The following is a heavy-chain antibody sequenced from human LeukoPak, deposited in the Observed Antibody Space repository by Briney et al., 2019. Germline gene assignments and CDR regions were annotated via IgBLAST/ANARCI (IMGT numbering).Heavy chain of an antibody. J-gene: IGHJ6*03. Sequence: ASVKVSCKASGYTFTGYYMHWVRQAPGQGLEWMGWINPNSGGTNYAQKFQGRVTMTRDTSISTAYMELSRLRSDDTAVYYCARGPYCSGGSCYYYYYMDVWGKGTTVTISS. CDR3: ARGPYCSGGSCYYYYYMDV. CDR1: GYTFTGYY. D-gene: IGHD2-15*01. CDR2: INPNSGGT. V-gene: IGHV1-2*02.